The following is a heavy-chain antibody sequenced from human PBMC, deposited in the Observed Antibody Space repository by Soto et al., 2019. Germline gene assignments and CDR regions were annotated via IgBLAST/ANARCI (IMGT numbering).Heavy chain of an antibody. D-gene: IGHD2-21*02. Sequence: PGGSLRLSCVASGFTFSSYAMTWVRQAPGKGLEWVSAISGSGGSTYYADSVKGRFTVSRDNSKNTLFLQMNSLRAEDTAVYYCAKEFRHGDCFQVCDYWGQGTPVTVSS. CDR3: AKEFRHGDCFQVCDY. V-gene: IGHV3-23*01. CDR1: GFTFSSYA. CDR2: ISGSGGST. J-gene: IGHJ4*02.